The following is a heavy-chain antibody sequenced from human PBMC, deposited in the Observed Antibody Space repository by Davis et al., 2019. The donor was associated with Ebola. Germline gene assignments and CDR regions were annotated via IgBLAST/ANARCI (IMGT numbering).Heavy chain of an antibody. CDR3: AREADFWSG. CDR1: GYTFTSYD. V-gene: IGHV1-8*03. J-gene: IGHJ4*02. Sequence: ASVKVSCKASGYTFTSYDINWVRQATGQGLEWMGWMNPNSGNTGYAQEFQGRVTITRDTSISTAYMELSSLRSDDTAVYYCAREADFWSGWGQGTLVTVSS. CDR2: MNPNSGNT. D-gene: IGHD3-3*01.